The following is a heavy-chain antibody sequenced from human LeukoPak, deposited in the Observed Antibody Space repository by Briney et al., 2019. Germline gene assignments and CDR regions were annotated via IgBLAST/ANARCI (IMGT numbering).Heavy chain of an antibody. CDR1: GGSTTGYF. D-gene: IGHD2-8*01. CDR3: AVLTMSGVPFDY. CDR2: VYYKGDT. Sequence: SETLSLTFSVSGGSTTGYFWTWIRQPPGKGPEWIGYVYYKGDTSYSPSLDSRVSISVDTSKKQFSLMLDSVTAADTAVYYCAVLTMSGVPFDYWGQGTPVTVSS. V-gene: IGHV4-59*08. J-gene: IGHJ4*02.